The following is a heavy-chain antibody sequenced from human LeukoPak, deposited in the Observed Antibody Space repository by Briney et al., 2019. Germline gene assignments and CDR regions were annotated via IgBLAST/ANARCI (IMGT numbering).Heavy chain of an antibody. Sequence: ASVKVSCKASGYAFTGYYMHWVRQAPGQGLEWMGWINPNSGGTNYAQKFPGRVTMTRDTSIRTAYMALSRLRSDDTAVYYCARVPDYGDYDAELGNNWFDPWGQGTLVTVSS. CDR2: INPNSGGT. J-gene: IGHJ5*02. V-gene: IGHV1-2*02. CDR1: GYAFTGYY. CDR3: ARVPDYGDYDAELGNNWFDP. D-gene: IGHD4-17*01.